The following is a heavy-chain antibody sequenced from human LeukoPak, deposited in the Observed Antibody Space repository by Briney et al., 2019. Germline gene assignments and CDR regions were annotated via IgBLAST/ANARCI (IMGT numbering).Heavy chain of an antibody. CDR1: GFTFSSYS. CDR3: ARFDDYAPLDV. Sequence: TGGSLRLSCAASGFTFSSYSMTWVRQAPGKGLEWVSSISSSSSYIYYADSVKGRFTISRDNAKNSLYLQMNSLRAEDTAVYCCARFDDYAPLDVWGQGTTVTVSS. J-gene: IGHJ6*02. V-gene: IGHV3-21*01. D-gene: IGHD3-16*01. CDR2: ISSSSSYI.